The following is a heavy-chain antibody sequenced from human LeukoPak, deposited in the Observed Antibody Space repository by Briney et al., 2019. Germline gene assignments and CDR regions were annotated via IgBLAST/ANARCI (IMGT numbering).Heavy chain of an antibody. J-gene: IGHJ6*03. CDR1: GGSFSGYY. V-gene: IGHV4-34*01. D-gene: IGHD3-10*01. Sequence: SETLSLTCAVYGGSFSGYYWSWIRQPPGKGLEWIGEINHSGSTNYNPSLKSRVTISVDTSKNQLSLKLSSVTAADTAVYYCARGKIGGSFYYYYYMDVWGKGTTVTVSS. CDR2: INHSGST. CDR3: ARGKIGGSFYYYYYMDV.